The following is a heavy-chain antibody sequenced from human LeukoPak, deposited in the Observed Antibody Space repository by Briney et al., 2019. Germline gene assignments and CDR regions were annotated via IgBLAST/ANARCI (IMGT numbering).Heavy chain of an antibody. Sequence: ASVKVSCKTSGYTFRTYGITWVRQAPGQGLEWMGWITAYSGDKKYAQKIQDRVTMTTDTSTSTAYMELRSLTSDDTAVYYCARLCEQLVWDDAFDIWGQGTMVTVSS. CDR1: GYTFRTYG. V-gene: IGHV1-18*01. D-gene: IGHD6-13*01. J-gene: IGHJ3*02. CDR3: ARLCEQLVWDDAFDI. CDR2: ITAYSGDK.